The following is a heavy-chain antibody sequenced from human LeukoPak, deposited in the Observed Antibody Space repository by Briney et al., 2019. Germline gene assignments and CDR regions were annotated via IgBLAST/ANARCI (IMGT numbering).Heavy chain of an antibody. D-gene: IGHD3-3*01. CDR2: IYPGDSDT. Sequence: GESLKISCKGSGYSFTTYWIGWVRQMPGKGLEWMGIIYPGDSDTRYSPSFQGQVTISADKSISTAYLQWSSLKASDTAMYYCARGIGRSYDFWSGLRAFDIWGQGTMVTVSS. J-gene: IGHJ3*02. CDR3: ARGIGRSYDFWSGLRAFDI. CDR1: GYSFTTYW. V-gene: IGHV5-51*01.